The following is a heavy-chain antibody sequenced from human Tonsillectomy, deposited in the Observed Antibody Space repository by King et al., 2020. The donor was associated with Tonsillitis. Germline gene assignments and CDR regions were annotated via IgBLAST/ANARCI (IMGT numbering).Heavy chain of an antibody. CDR1: GFTFSSYE. J-gene: IGHJ4*02. CDR2: ISSSGSPI. D-gene: IGHD2-15*01. Sequence: VQLVESGGGLVQPGGSLRLSCAASGFTFSSYEMNWVRQAPGKGLEWVSYISSSGSPIYYADSVKGRFTISRDNAKNSLYLQMNSLRAEDTAVYYCARERGGYCSGGSCSKSFDYWGQGTLVTVSS. CDR3: ARERGGYCSGGSCSKSFDY. V-gene: IGHV3-48*03.